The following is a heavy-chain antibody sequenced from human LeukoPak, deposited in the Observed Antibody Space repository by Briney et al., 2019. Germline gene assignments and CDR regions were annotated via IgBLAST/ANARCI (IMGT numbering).Heavy chain of an antibody. CDR1: GGSFSGYY. V-gene: IGHV4-34*01. CDR3: ARGDIVATY. Sequence: SETLSLTCAVYGGSFSGYYWSWIRQPPGKGLEWIGEINHSGSTNYNPSLKSRVTISVDTSKSQFSLKLSSVTAADTAVYYCARGDIVATYWGQGTLVTVSS. J-gene: IGHJ4*02. D-gene: IGHD5-12*01. CDR2: INHSGST.